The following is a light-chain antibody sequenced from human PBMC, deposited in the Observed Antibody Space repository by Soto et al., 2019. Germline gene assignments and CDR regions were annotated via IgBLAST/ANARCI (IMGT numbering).Light chain of an antibody. V-gene: IGLV2-8*01. Sequence: QSALTQPPSASGSPGQSVTISCTGTSSDIGGYNFVSWYQHHPGKAPKLMIYEVTKRPSGVPDRFSGSRSGNTAFLTVSGLLAEDEADFYCASYAGGNQVFGTGTKLTV. J-gene: IGLJ1*01. CDR3: ASYAGGNQV. CDR2: EVT. CDR1: SSDIGGYNF.